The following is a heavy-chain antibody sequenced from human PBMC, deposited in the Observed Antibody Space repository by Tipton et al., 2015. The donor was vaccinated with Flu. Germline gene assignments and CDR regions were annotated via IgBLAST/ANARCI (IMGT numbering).Heavy chain of an antibody. CDR2: IYYSGST. CDR1: GASVSNYY. Sequence: TLSLTCAVSGASVSNYYWSWIRQPPGKGLEWIGYIYYSGSTNYNPSLKSRVAISVDTSKNQFSLKLSSVTAADTAVYYCARGDCSSTSCLDYWGQGTLVTVSS. CDR3: ARGDCSSTSCLDY. J-gene: IGHJ4*02. V-gene: IGHV4-59*02. D-gene: IGHD2-2*01.